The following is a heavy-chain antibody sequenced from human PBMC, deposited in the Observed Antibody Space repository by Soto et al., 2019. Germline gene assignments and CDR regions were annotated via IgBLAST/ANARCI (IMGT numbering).Heavy chain of an antibody. J-gene: IGHJ6*03. CDR1: GYTFTSED. CDR2: MNSNRGNT. V-gene: IGHV1-8*01. D-gene: IGHD1-26*01. CDR3: ARRNILGGGFGLYYYYYMDV. Sequence: QGQLLQSGAEVRKPGASVKVSCKASGYTFTSEDINWVRQATGHVLEWIGWMNSNRGNTGYAQKFQGRVTMTRNTSIRTTYMELSSLRSEDTAVYYCARRNILGGGFGLYYYYYMDVWGKGTTVTVSS.